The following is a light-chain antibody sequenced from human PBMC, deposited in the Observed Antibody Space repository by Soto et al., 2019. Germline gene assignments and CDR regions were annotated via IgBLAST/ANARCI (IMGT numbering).Light chain of an antibody. CDR1: QSVSRF. CDR2: DTS. CDR3: QQYDNWPPFT. V-gene: IGKV3-15*01. J-gene: IGKJ2*01. Sequence: EIVMTQSPATLSVSPGERVTLSCRASQSVSRFLAWYQQRPGQAPRLLIYDTSTRATGVPARFSGSGSGTEFILPISSLQSEDFAVYYCQQYDNWPPFTFGQGTKLEVK.